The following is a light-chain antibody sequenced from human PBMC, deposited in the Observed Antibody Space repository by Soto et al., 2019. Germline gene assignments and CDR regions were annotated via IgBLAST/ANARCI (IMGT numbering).Light chain of an antibody. V-gene: IGKV1-5*01. Sequence: DIQMTQSPSTLSASVGDRVTITCRASQSISSSLAWYQQKPGKAPKLLIYNASSLESGVPPRFSGSGYGTEFTLTISSLQPDDFATYYCQQYGRYPLSFGGGAKVEIK. J-gene: IGKJ4*01. CDR2: NAS. CDR1: QSISSS. CDR3: QQYGRYPLS.